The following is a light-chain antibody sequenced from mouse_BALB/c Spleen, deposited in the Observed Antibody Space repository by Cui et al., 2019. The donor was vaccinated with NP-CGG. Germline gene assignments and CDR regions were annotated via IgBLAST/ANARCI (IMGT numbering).Light chain of an antibody. CDR3: ALWYSNHWV. J-gene: IGLJ1*01. CDR1: TGAVTTNNY. CDR2: GMN. Sequence: QAVVTQKSALTTSPGETVTLTCRSSTGAVTTNNYANWFQEKPDHLFTGLIGGMNNRAPGVPARFSGSLIGDKAALTITGAQTDDEAIYFCALWYSNHWVFGGGTKLTVL. V-gene: IGLV1*01.